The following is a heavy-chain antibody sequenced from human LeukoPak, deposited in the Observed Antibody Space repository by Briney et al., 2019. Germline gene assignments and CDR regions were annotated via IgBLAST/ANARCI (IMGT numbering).Heavy chain of an antibody. CDR3: ARHQRGNSDAFDI. CDR2: IYYSGST. Sequence: KPSETLSLTCTVSGGSISSYYWSWIRQPPGKGLEWIGYIYYSGSTNYNPSLKSRVTMSVDTSKNQFSLKLSSVTAADTAVYYCARHQRGNSDAFDIWGQGTMVTVSS. V-gene: IGHV4-59*01. D-gene: IGHD4-23*01. CDR1: GGSISSYY. J-gene: IGHJ3*02.